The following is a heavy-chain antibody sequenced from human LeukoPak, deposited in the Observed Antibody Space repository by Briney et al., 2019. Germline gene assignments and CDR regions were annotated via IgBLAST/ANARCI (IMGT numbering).Heavy chain of an antibody. CDR3: ARRAQGGGYSYGSKDY. V-gene: IGHV1-18*01. J-gene: IGHJ4*02. Sequence: ASVKVSCKASGYTFTSYGISWVRQAPGQGLEWMGWISAYNGNTNYAQKLQGRVTMTTDTSTSTAYMELRSLRSDDTAVYYCARRAQGGGYSYGSKDYWGQGTLVTVSS. CDR2: ISAYNGNT. CDR1: GYTFTSYG. D-gene: IGHD5-18*01.